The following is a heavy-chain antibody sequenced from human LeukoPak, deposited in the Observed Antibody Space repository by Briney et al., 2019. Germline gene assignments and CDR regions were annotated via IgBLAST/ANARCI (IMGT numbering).Heavy chain of an antibody. V-gene: IGHV3-23*01. CDR3: ARYSMTYHSYDY. D-gene: IGHD5-12*01. J-gene: IGHJ4*02. Sequence: GGSLRLSCAASGFTFSTYAMNWVRQAPGKGLDWVSGISGSGGSTYYADSVKGRFTISRDNSKNTLYLQMSSLRAEDTAVYYCARYSMTYHSYDYWGQGTLVTVSS. CDR2: ISGSGGST. CDR1: GFTFSTYA.